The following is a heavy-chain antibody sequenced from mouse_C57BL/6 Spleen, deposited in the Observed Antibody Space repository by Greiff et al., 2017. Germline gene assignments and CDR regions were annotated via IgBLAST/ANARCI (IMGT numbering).Heavy chain of an antibody. CDR2: IDPSDSYT. D-gene: IGHD2-5*01. J-gene: IGHJ3*01. CDR3: ARGDYSNYSPFAY. V-gene: IGHV1-50*01. Sequence: VKLQQPGAELVKPGASVKLSCKASGYTFTSYWMQWVKQRPGQGLEWIGEIDPSDSYTNYNQKFKGKATLTVDTSSSTAYMQLSSLTSEDSAVYYCARGDYSNYSPFAYWGQGTLVTVSA. CDR1: GYTFTSYW.